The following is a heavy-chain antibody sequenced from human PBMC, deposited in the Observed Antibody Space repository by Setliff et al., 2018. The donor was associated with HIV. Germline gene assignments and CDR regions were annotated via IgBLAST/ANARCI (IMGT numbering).Heavy chain of an antibody. CDR3: ARHSPSDY. J-gene: IGHJ4*02. CDR2: IYNSAST. CDR1: GDSISTDY. V-gene: IGHV4-59*08. Sequence: SETLSLTCTVSGDSISTDYWTWIRQPPGKGLEWIGYIYNSASTSYNPSLKSRVTISVDTSKNQFSQKLSTVTAADTAVYYCARHSPSDYWGQGTLVTVSS.